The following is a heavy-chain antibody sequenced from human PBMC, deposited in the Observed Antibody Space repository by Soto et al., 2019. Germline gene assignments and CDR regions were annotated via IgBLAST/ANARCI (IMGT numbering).Heavy chain of an antibody. CDR3: ARWSGTTFY. J-gene: IGHJ4*02. CDR2: IFHSGST. Sequence: QIQLQESGPGLVKPSGTLSLTCAVSSGSISSLNWWSWVRQPPGKGLEWIGEIFHSGSTNYNPSLKSRVDMSVDKSKNQFSLKVFSVTAADTALYFCARWSGTTFYWGRGTLVIVSS. CDR1: SGSISSLNW. V-gene: IGHV4-4*02. D-gene: IGHD1-1*01.